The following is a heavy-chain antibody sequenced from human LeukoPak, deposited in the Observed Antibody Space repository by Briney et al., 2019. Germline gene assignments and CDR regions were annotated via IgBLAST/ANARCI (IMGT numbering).Heavy chain of an antibody. CDR3: ARDSVLELLTY. Sequence: GGSLRLSCVASGFTFSDSAMHWVRQASGKGLEWVGRIRNKGNTYATAFAAWVKGRFTIPRDDSKSTAYLQMNSLRAEDTAVYYCARDSVLELLTYWGQGTLVTVSS. V-gene: IGHV3-73*01. D-gene: IGHD1-26*01. CDR1: GFTFSDSA. J-gene: IGHJ4*02. CDR2: IRNKGNTYAT.